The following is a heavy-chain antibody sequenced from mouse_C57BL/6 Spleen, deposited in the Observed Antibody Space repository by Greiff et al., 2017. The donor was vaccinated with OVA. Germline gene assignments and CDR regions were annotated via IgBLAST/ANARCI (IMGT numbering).Heavy chain of an antibody. Sequence: QVQLQQPGAELVKPGASVKVSCKASGYTFTSYWMHWVKQRPGQGLEWIGRIHPSDSDTNYNQKFKGKATLTVDKSSSTAYMQLSSLTSEDSAVYYCAIYYYGSRQDWFAYWGQGTLVTVSA. J-gene: IGHJ3*01. V-gene: IGHV1-74*01. CDR1: GYTFTSYW. D-gene: IGHD1-1*01. CDR2: IHPSDSDT. CDR3: AIYYYGSRQDWFAY.